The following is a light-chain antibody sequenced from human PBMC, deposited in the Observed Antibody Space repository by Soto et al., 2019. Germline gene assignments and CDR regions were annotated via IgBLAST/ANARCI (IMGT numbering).Light chain of an antibody. CDR2: DAS. J-gene: IGKJ5*01. V-gene: IGKV3-11*01. CDR1: QNISTY. Sequence: EVVLTQSPATLSLSPGERATLSCMASQNISTYLAWYQQKPGQAPRLLIFDASNRATGIPARFSGSGSWTDFTLTISSLEPEDFAVYYCQQRSNWPPTFGQGTRLEIK. CDR3: QQRSNWPPT.